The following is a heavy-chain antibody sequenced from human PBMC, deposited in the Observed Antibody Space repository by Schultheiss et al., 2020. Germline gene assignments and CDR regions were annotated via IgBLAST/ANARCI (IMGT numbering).Heavy chain of an antibody. J-gene: IGHJ4*02. D-gene: IGHD6-19*01. Sequence: SETLSLTCTVSGGSISSYYWSWIRQPPGKGLEWIGEINHSGSTNYNPSLKSRVTISVDTSKNQFSLKLSSVTAADTAVYYCARGVRGWFFDYWGQGTLVTVSS. CDR1: GGSISSYY. CDR2: INHSGST. CDR3: ARGVRGWFFDY. V-gene: IGHV4-34*01.